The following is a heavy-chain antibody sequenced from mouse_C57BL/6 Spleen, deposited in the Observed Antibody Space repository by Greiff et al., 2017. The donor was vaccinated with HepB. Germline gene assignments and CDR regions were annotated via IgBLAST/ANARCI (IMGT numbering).Heavy chain of an antibody. V-gene: IGHV1-64*01. CDR2: IHPNSGST. CDR3: ARRPLDGYYTGGYAMDY. Sequence: QVQLQQPGAELVKPGASVKLSCKASGYTFTSYWMHWVKQRPGQGLEWIGMIHPNSGSTNYNEKFKSKATLTVDKSSSTAYMQLSSLTSEDSAVYYCARRPLDGYYTGGYAMDYWGQGTSVTVSS. J-gene: IGHJ4*01. CDR1: GYTFTSYW. D-gene: IGHD2-3*01.